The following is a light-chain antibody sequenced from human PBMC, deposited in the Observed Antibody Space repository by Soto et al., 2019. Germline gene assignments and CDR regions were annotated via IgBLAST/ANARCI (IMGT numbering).Light chain of an antibody. J-gene: IGKJ3*01. CDR2: AAS. CDR3: QQRNNWTLIFT. V-gene: IGKV3-11*01. CDR1: QSVSNN. Sequence: EIVLAQSPATLSLSPGEKATLSCRASQSVSNNLAWYQQKPGQAPRLLIYAASKKATGIPARFRGSGSGTDFTLTISSLEPEDFAVYYCQQRNNWTLIFTLGPGNKVDIK.